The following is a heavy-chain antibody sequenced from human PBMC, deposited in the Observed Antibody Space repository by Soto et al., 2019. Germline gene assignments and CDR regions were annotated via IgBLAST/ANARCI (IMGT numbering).Heavy chain of an antibody. D-gene: IGHD6-13*01. Sequence: PSETLSLTCTVSGGSISSYYWSWIRQPPGKGLEWIGYIYYSGSTNYNPSLKSRVTISVDTSKNQFSLKLSSVTAADTAVYHCARRPFIAAAGTDYYGMDVWGQGTTVTVS. CDR3: ARRPFIAAAGTDYYGMDV. CDR2: IYYSGST. CDR1: GGSISSYY. V-gene: IGHV4-59*01. J-gene: IGHJ6*02.